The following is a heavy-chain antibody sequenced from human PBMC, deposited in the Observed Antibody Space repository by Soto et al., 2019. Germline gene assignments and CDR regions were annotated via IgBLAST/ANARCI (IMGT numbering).Heavy chain of an antibody. Sequence: SETLSLTCTVSGGSISSYYWSWIRQPPGKGLEWIGYIYYSGSTNYNPSLKSRVTISVDTSKNQFSLKLSSVPAADTAVYYCALFEWLSPRGYWGQGTLVTVSS. D-gene: IGHD3-3*01. CDR2: IYYSGST. CDR3: ALFEWLSPRGY. CDR1: GGSISSYY. J-gene: IGHJ4*02. V-gene: IGHV4-59*01.